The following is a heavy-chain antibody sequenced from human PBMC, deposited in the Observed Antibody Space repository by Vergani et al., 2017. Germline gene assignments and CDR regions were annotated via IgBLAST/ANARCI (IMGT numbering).Heavy chain of an antibody. J-gene: IGHJ4*02. V-gene: IGHV1-2*04. Sequence: QVQLVQSGAEVKKPGASVKVSCKASGYTFTGYYMHWVRQAPGQGLEWMGWINPKSGGTNYAQKFQGWFTMTRDTSISTAYMELSRLGSDDTAVYYCARGRAPSNPFDYWGQGTLVTVSS. D-gene: IGHD4-11*01. CDR3: ARGRAPSNPFDY. CDR1: GYTFTGYY. CDR2: INPKSGGT.